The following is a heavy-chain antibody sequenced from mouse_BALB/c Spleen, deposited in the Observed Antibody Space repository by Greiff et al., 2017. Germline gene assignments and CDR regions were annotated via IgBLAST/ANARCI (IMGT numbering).Heavy chain of an antibody. D-gene: IGHD3-3*01. CDR2: ISSGGSYT. J-gene: IGHJ4*01. CDR1: GFTFSSYA. V-gene: IGHV5-9-4*01. Sequence: EVKVVESGGGLVKPGGSLKLSCAASGFTFSSYAMSWVRQSPEKRLEWVAEISSGGSYTYYPDTVTGRFTISRDNAKNTLYLEMSSLRSEDTAMYYCARFNEGLYAMDYWGQGTSVTVSS. CDR3: ARFNEGLYAMDY.